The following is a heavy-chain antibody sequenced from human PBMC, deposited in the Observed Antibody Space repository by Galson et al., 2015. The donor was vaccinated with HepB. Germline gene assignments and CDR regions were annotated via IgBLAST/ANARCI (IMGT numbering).Heavy chain of an antibody. J-gene: IGHJ6*02. Sequence: SETLSLTCTVSGGSISSSFWSWIRQPPGKGLEWIGYIYYSGSTSYNPSLKSRVTISVVTSKNQFSLNLSSVTAADTAVYYCASQTYYYSGMDVWGPGTTVTVSS. V-gene: IGHV4-59*01. CDR3: ASQTYYYSGMDV. CDR2: IYYSGST. CDR1: GGSISSSF.